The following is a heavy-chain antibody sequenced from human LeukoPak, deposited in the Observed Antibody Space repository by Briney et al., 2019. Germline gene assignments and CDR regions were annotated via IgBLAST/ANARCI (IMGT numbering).Heavy chain of an antibody. Sequence: SETLSLTCTVSGGSISSYYWSWIRQPPGKGLEWIGYIYYSGSTNYSPSLKSRLTISVDTSKNQFSLKLSSVTAADTAVYYCARTYGSSGLGYFNLWGRGTLVTVSS. CDR1: GGSISSYY. V-gene: IGHV4-59*01. CDR2: IYYSGST. J-gene: IGHJ2*01. CDR3: ARTYGSSGLGYFNL. D-gene: IGHD6-13*01.